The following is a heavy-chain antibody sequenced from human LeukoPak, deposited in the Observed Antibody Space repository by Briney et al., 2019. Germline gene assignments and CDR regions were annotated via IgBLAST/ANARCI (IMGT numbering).Heavy chain of an antibody. D-gene: IGHD3-16*01. V-gene: IGHV3-48*01. Sequence: PGGSLRLSCAASGFTFSSYAMSWVRQAPGKGLEWVSYISSSSSTIHYADSVKGRFTISRDNAKNSLYLQMDSLRAEDTAVYHCARDGGFAYWGQGTLVTVSS. CDR3: ARDGGFAY. J-gene: IGHJ4*02. CDR2: ISSSSSTI. CDR1: GFTFSSYA.